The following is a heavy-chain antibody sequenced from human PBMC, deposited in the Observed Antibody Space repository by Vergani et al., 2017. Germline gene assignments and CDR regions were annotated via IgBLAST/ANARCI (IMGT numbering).Heavy chain of an antibody. J-gene: IGHJ3*02. CDR1: GFTFSDYY. D-gene: IGHD6-13*01. CDR2: ISSSGSTI. Sequence: QVQLVESGGGLVKPGGSLRLSCAASGFTFSDYYMSWIRQAPGKGLEWVSYISSSGSTIYYADSVKGRFTISRDNAKNSLYLQMNSLRAEDTALYYCAKAQYSSSWFDAFDIWGQGTMVTVSS. V-gene: IGHV3-11*01. CDR3: AKAQYSSSWFDAFDI.